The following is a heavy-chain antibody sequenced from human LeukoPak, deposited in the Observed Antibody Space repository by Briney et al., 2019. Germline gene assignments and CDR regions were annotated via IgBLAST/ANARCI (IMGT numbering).Heavy chain of an antibody. CDR1: GGSISSGDYY. D-gene: IGHD1-20*01. Sequence: PSQTLSLTCTVSGGSISSGDYYWRWIRQPPGKGLEWIGYIYYSGSTYYNPSLKSRVTISVDTSKHQFSLKLSSVTASDTAVYYCARSYNWNDGFDYWGQGTLVTVSS. V-gene: IGHV4-30-4*01. J-gene: IGHJ4*02. CDR2: IYYSGST. CDR3: ARSYNWNDGFDY.